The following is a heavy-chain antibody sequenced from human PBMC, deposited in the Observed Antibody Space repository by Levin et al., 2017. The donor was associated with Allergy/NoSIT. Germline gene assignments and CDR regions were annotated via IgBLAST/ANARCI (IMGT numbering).Heavy chain of an antibody. Sequence: ASVKVSCKASEYSFNNYYMHWVRQAPGQGLEWMGLINPRGGDTRYAQKFQGRVTMTRDTSTSTVDMDLSSLRSEDTAVYYCASAPSGYDWGRFDDWGQGTLVTVSS. D-gene: IGHD5-12*01. CDR2: INPRGGDT. CDR1: EYSFNNYY. V-gene: IGHV1-46*02. CDR3: ASAPSGYDWGRFDD. J-gene: IGHJ4*02.